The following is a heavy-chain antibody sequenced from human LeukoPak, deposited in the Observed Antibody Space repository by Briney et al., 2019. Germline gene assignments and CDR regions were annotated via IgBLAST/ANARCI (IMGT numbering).Heavy chain of an antibody. Sequence: ASVKVSCKASGYTFTAYYIHWVRQAPGQGLEWMGWMNPISGDTGYALKFQGRVTMSRNTSISTAYMELGSLRSEDTAVYYCARVPRRGERFDPWGQGTLVTVSS. CDR1: GYTFTAYY. CDR3: ARVPRRGERFDP. V-gene: IGHV1-8*02. D-gene: IGHD3-10*01. J-gene: IGHJ5*02. CDR2: MNPISGDT.